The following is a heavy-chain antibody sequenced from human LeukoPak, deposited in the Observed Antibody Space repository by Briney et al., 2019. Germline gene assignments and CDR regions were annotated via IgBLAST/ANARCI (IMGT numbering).Heavy chain of an antibody. CDR2: ISSSSSYI. V-gene: IGHV3-21*01. J-gene: IGHJ4*02. D-gene: IGHD2-15*01. CDR1: GFTFSSYS. Sequence: GGSLRLSCAASGFTFSSYSMNWVRQAPGKELEWVSSISSSSSYIYYADSVKGRFTISRDNAKNSLYLQMNSLRVEDTAVYYCARDTSDGNFDYWGQGTLVTVSS. CDR3: ARDTSDGNFDY.